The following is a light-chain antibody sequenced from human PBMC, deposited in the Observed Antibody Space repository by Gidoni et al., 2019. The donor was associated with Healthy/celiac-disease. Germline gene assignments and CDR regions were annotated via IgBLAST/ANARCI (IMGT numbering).Light chain of an antibody. J-gene: IGKJ1*01. V-gene: IGKV1-39*01. CDR2: AAS. CDR1: QSISSY. CDR3: QQSYSTPRT. Sequence: FQMTKSPSSLSASVGDRVTITCRASQSISSYLNWYQQKPGKAPKLLIYAASSLQSGVPSRFSGSGSGTDFTLTISSLQPEDFATYYCQQSYSTPRTFGQXTKVEIK.